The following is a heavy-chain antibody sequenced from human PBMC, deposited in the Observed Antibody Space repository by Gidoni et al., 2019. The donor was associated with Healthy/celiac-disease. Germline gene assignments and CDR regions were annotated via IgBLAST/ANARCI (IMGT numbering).Heavy chain of an antibody. V-gene: IGHV4-61*02. CDR1: GGSISSGSYY. Sequence: QVQLQESGPGLVKPSQTLSLTCTVSGGSISSGSYYWRWIRQPAGKGLEWIGRIYTSGSTNYNPSLKSRVTISVDTSKNQFSLKLSSVTAADTAVYYCARDQGEYSSSENAFDIWGQGTMVTVSS. J-gene: IGHJ3*02. CDR3: ARDQGEYSSSENAFDI. CDR2: IYTSGST. D-gene: IGHD6-6*01.